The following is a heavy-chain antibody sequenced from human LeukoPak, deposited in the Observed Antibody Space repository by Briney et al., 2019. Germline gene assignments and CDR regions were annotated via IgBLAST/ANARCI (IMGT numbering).Heavy chain of an antibody. J-gene: IGHJ4*02. CDR2: IDSGGGT. CDR3: AKGPQGD. D-gene: IGHD3-16*01. Sequence: RAGGSLRLSCAASGFTFRNYATSWVRQAPGKGLEWVSAIDSGGGTYYANSVKGRFTISRDNSKNTLYLQLSSLRVEDTAVYYCAKGPQGDWGQGALVTVSS. V-gene: IGHV3-23*01. CDR1: GFTFRNYA.